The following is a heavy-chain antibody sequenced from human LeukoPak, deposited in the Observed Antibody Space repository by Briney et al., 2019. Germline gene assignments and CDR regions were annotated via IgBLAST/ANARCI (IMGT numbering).Heavy chain of an antibody. CDR1: GGSVSDYY. J-gene: IGHJ4*02. CDR2: IYHTGST. V-gene: IGHV4-59*02. D-gene: IGHD7-27*01. CDR3: ASRKLGNDY. Sequence: PSETLSLTCTISGGSVSDYYWSWIRQSPGRGLEWIGYIYHTGSTSYSPSLKSRVTISADTSQNQFSLKLSSVTAADTAVYYCASRKLGNDYWGQGTLVTVSS.